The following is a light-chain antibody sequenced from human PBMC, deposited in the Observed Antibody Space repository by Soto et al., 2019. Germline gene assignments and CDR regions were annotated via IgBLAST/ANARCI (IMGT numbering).Light chain of an antibody. CDR1: SSDVGGYSY. CDR3: CSYTGSYSYV. Sequence: QSALTQPHSVSGSPGQSVTISCTGTSSDVGGYSYVSWYQQHPGKATELIIYDVTERPSGVPDAFSGSKSGNTASLIISGLQAEDEADYYCCSYTGSYSYVFGIGTKVTVL. V-gene: IGLV2-11*01. CDR2: DVT. J-gene: IGLJ1*01.